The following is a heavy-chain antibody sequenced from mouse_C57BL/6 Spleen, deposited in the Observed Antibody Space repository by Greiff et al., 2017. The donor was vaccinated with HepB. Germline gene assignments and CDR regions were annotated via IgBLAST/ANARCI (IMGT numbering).Heavy chain of an antibody. V-gene: IGHV5-6*01. CDR3: ARHDYYYGSNAMDY. D-gene: IGHD1-1*01. J-gene: IGHJ4*01. CDR2: ISSGGSYT. Sequence: EVKLVESGGDLVKPGGSLKLSCAASGFTFSSYGMSWVRQTPDKRLEWVATISSGGSYTYYPDSVKGRFTISRDNAKNTLYLQMSSLKSEDTAMYYCARHDYYYGSNAMDYWGQGTSVTVSS. CDR1: GFTFSSYG.